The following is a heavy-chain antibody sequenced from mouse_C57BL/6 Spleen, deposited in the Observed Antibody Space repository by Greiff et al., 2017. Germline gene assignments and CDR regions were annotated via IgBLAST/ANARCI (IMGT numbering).Heavy chain of an antibody. D-gene: IGHD2-3*01. CDR2: ISYDGSN. CDR3: AIYDGYYPYYFDY. V-gene: IGHV3-6*01. Sequence: EVQLQESGPGLVKPSQSLSLTCSVTGYSITSGYYWNWIRQFPGNKLEWMGYISYDGSNNYNPSLKNRISITRDTSKNQFFLKLNSVTTEDTATYYCAIYDGYYPYYFDYWGQGTTLTVSS. CDR1: GYSITSGYY. J-gene: IGHJ2*01.